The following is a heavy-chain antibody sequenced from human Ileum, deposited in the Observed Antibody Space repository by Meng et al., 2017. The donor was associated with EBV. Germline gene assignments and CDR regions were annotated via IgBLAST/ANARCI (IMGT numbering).Heavy chain of an antibody. D-gene: IGHD2-15*01. J-gene: IGHJ4*02. CDR2: IYHSGST. V-gene: IGHV4-4*02. Sequence: QVQLRVSRPVLLQSLGTLCLLCGVSVGSMTTNNWWTGVRQPPGKGLVWIGEIYHSGSTNYNPSLQSRATISVDMSKIQFSLKLMSVTAADTAVYYCARTGGGLAFDYWGLGTLVTVSS. CDR1: VGSMTTNNW. CDR3: ARTGGGLAFDY.